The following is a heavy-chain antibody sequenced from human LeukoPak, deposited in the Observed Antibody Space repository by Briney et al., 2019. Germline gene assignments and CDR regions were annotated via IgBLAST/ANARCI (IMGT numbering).Heavy chain of an antibody. CDR1: GYRFTSDW. CDR2: IHPGDSET. Sequence: GEALKISCKASGYRFTSDWIGWVRKMPGKGLECMGIIHPGDSETRYSPAFQGQVTISADKSISTAYLQWSGLKASHTAMYYCATRLGATQPYFDFWAQGALVTVSS. V-gene: IGHV5-51*01. CDR3: ATRLGATQPYFDF. D-gene: IGHD1-26*01. J-gene: IGHJ4*02.